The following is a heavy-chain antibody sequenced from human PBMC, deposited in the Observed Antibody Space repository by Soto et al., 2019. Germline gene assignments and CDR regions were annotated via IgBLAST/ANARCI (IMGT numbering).Heavy chain of an antibody. Sequence: GGSLRLSCAASGFTVSSNYMSWVRQAPGKGLEWVSVIYSGGSTYYADSVKGRFTISRDNSKNTLYLQMNSLRAEDTAVYYCAREGASSSWYYFDYWGQGTLVTVSS. D-gene: IGHD6-13*01. CDR2: IYSGGST. CDR3: AREGASSSWYYFDY. J-gene: IGHJ4*02. V-gene: IGHV3-53*01. CDR1: GFTVSSNY.